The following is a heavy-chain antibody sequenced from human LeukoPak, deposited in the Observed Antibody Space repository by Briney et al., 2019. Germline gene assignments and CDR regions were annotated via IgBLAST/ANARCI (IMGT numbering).Heavy chain of an antibody. D-gene: IGHD3-9*01. CDR2: IYDTGSP. Sequence: SETLSLTCTVSGGSFSSYYWSWIRQPPGKGLEWIGYIYDTGSPNYNPSLESRVTISVDTSKNQSSLKLTSVTAADTAVYFCAREHWLSDYYYGIDVWGQGTTVTVS. J-gene: IGHJ6*02. CDR3: AREHWLSDYYYGIDV. CDR1: GGSFSSYY. V-gene: IGHV4-59*12.